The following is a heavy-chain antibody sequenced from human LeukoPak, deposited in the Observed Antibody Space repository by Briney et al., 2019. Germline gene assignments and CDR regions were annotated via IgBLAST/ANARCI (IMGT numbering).Heavy chain of an antibody. V-gene: IGHV3-23*01. Sequence: QTGGSLRLSCAASGFIFSSYSMSWVRQAPGKGLEWVSVITGSGGNTYYADSVKGRFTISKANSKNTVYLQMSSLRVDDTAVYYCAKAASSSWPSYYYGMDVWGQGTTVTVSS. CDR1: GFIFSSYS. J-gene: IGHJ6*02. D-gene: IGHD6-13*01. CDR3: AKAASSSWPSYYYGMDV. CDR2: ITGSGGNT.